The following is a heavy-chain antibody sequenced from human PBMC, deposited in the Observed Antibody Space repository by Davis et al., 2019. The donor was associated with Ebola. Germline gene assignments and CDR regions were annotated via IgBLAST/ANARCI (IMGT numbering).Heavy chain of an antibody. V-gene: IGHV3-48*04. Sequence: GESLKISCAASGFTFSSYAMSWVRQAPGKGLEWVSYISSSSSTIYYADSVKGRFTISRDNAKNTLYLQMNSLRTEDTAVYYCTRGGAWGASNGMDVWGKGTTVTVSS. CDR3: TRGGAWGASNGMDV. J-gene: IGHJ6*04. D-gene: IGHD3-16*01. CDR2: ISSSSSTI. CDR1: GFTFSSYA.